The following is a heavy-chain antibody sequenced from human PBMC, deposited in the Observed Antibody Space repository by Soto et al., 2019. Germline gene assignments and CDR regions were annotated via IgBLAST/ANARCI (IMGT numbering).Heavy chain of an antibody. CDR1: GFTFSNHG. CDR3: AKDRNYIAIVKMATTGMVV. J-gene: IGHJ6*02. CDR2: ISYNGKNE. V-gene: IGHV3-30*18. Sequence: QAQLVESGGGAVQPGRSLRLSCVASGFTFSNHGMHWVRQAPGKGLEWVAVISYNGKNEHYADSLKGRFTISRDNSKNTVFLQMNSLTPEDTAVYYCAKDRNYIAIVKMATTGMVVGGQGTTVTFSS. D-gene: IGHD1-1*01.